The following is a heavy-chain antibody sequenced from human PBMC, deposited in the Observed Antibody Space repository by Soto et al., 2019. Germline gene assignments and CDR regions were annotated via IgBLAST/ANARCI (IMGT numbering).Heavy chain of an antibody. Sequence: SETLSLTCTVSGGSISSYDWSWIRQPPGTGLEWIGYIYYRGSTNYNPSLKRRVTISVDTSKNQFSLKLSSVTAADTAVYYCARHGQRLVTGYFYYGMDVWGQGTTVT. CDR3: ARHGQRLVTGYFYYGMDV. D-gene: IGHD6-13*01. V-gene: IGHV4-59*08. CDR1: GGSISSYD. CDR2: IYYRGST. J-gene: IGHJ6*02.